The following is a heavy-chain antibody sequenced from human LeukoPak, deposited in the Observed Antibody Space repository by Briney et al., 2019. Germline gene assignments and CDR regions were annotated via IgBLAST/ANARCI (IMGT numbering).Heavy chain of an antibody. V-gene: IGHV3-74*01. CDR2: IKTDGSST. CDR1: GFTFSSYA. Sequence: GGSLRLSCAASGFTFSSYAMSWVRQAPGKGLEWVSRIKTDGSSTSYADSVKGRFIISRDNAKNTLYLQMNSLRVEDTAVYYCARGGDGYYLWGQGTLVTVSS. J-gene: IGHJ5*02. CDR3: ARGGDGYYL. D-gene: IGHD3-22*01.